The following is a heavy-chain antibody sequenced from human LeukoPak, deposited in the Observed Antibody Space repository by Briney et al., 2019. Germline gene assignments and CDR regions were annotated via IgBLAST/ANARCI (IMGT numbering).Heavy chain of an antibody. V-gene: IGHV4-39*01. Sequence: PSETLSLTCTVAGGSISSRTYYWGWMRQPPGEGLEWIASMYYSGNPYSHPSPKSRVPISVDTSKNQFSLKLTSATPADTAVYYCVPFIAVAGYVDYWGRGTLVTVSS. CDR3: VPFIAVAGYVDY. CDR2: MYYSGNP. D-gene: IGHD6-19*01. J-gene: IGHJ4*02. CDR1: GGSISSRTYY.